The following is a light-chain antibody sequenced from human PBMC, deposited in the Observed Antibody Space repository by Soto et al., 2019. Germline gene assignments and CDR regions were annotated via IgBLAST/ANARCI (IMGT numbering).Light chain of an antibody. CDR3: QQYNNRPRT. J-gene: IGKJ3*01. V-gene: IGKV3D-15*01. CDR1: QSVSSN. CDR2: GVS. Sequence: EIVMTQSPATLSVSPGERATLSCRASQSVSSNLAWYQQKPGQAPSLLLYGVSTRATGIPTRFSGSGSGTEFTLTISSLQSEDFAIYYCQQYNNRPRTFGPGTKVDFK.